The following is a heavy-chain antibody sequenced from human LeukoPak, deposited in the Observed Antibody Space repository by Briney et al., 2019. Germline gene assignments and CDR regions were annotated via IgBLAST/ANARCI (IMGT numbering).Heavy chain of an antibody. V-gene: IGHV3-7*01. Sequence: GGSLRLSCAASGFTFISSWMSSVRQAPGKGLEWVANIKQDGSEKYYVDSVKGRFTISRDNAKNSLYLQMNSLRAEDTAVYYCARVDSSGYYSFDYWGQGTLVTVSS. CDR2: IKQDGSEK. CDR1: GFTFISSW. J-gene: IGHJ4*02. D-gene: IGHD3-22*01. CDR3: ARVDSSGYYSFDY.